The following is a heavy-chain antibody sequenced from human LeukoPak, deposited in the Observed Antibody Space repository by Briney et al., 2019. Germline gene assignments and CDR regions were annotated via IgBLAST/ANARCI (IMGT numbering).Heavy chain of an antibody. D-gene: IGHD3-16*01. V-gene: IGHV3-7*01. J-gene: IGHJ4*02. CDR1: GFTFSSYW. CDR2: IKHNGDEL. CDR3: ARELRTFDS. Sequence: PGGSLRLSCAASGFTFSSYWMTWVRQAPGKGLEWVANIKHNGDELNYVVSVEVRFTISRDNAKNSLYLHMTDLRAEDTAVYYCARELRTFDSWGQGTLVTVSS.